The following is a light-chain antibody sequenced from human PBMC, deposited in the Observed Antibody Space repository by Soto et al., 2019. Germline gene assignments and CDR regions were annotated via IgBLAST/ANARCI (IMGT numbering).Light chain of an antibody. J-gene: IGKJ1*01. CDR3: LQLNTYPWT. CDR2: ATS. CDR1: QSISSY. V-gene: IGKV1-39*01. Sequence: DIQMTQSPSSLSASVGDRVTITCRASQSISSYLSWYQQRPGKAPKLLIYATSNLQSGVPSRFTGSGSGTAFTLTISSLQPEDFATYYCLQLNTYPWTFGQGTKVEIK.